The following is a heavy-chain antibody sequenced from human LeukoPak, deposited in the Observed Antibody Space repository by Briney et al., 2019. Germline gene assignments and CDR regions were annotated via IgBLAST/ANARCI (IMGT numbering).Heavy chain of an antibody. CDR2: IYYSRST. Sequence: SETLSLTCTVSGGSISNSYWSWIRQPPGKGLEWIGYIYYSRSTNYNPSLKSRVTISVDTSKNQVSLNLRSVTAADTAVYYSARVPYNGYWYFDYWGQGTLVTVSS. D-gene: IGHD5-12*01. J-gene: IGHJ4*02. CDR1: GGSISNSY. CDR3: ARVPYNGYWYFDY. V-gene: IGHV4-59*01.